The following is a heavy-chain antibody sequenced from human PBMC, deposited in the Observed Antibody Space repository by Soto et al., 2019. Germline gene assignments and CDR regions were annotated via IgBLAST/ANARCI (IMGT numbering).Heavy chain of an antibody. CDR1: GYTFTSYG. V-gene: IGHV1-18*04. CDR2: ISAYNGNT. Sequence: ASLEASCKASGYTFTSYGISWVRPAPGQGLAWMGWISAYNGNTNYAQKLQGRVTMTTDTSTSTAYMELRSLRSDDTAVYYCARVTVGELHDGAFDIWGQGTMVTVSS. D-gene: IGHD1-26*01. J-gene: IGHJ3*02. CDR3: ARVTVGELHDGAFDI.